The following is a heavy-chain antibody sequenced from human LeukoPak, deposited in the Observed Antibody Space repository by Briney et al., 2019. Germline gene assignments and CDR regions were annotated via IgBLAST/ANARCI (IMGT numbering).Heavy chain of an antibody. Sequence: SQTLSLTCTVSGASFNSDDQYWNWIRQSPGRGLECFGSIHPSGMLYNNPSLECRVTMSRDTSKNQFSLNLNSLTAADTAVYFCSRGLDSRKLGYWGQGILVTVSS. J-gene: IGHJ4*02. D-gene: IGHD3-22*01. CDR2: IHPSGML. CDR3: SRGLDSRKLGY. CDR1: GASFNSDDQY. V-gene: IGHV4-31*03.